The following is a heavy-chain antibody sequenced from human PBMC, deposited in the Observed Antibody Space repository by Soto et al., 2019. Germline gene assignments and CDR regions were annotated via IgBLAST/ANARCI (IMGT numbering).Heavy chain of an antibody. CDR1: GFTFSSYA. D-gene: IGHD3-9*01. V-gene: IGHV3-23*01. J-gene: IGHJ3*02. CDR2: ISGSGGST. CDR3: AKDLMAILERWVFAFDI. Sequence: PGGSLRLSCAASGFTFSSYAMSWVRQAPGKGLEWVSAISGSGGSTYYADSVKGRFTISRDNSKNTLYLQMNSLRAEDTAVYYCAKDLMAILERWVFAFDIWGQGTMVTVS.